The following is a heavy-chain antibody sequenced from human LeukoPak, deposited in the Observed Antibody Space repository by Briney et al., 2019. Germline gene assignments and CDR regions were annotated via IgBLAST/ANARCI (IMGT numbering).Heavy chain of an antibody. CDR2: IYPRDGST. CDR1: GYIFTSHY. V-gene: IGHV1-46*01. CDR3: ARDQEGFDY. J-gene: IGHJ4*02. Sequence: ASVKVSCKASGYIFTSHYMHWVRQAPGQGLEWMGMIYPRDGSTSYAQKFQGRVTVTRDTSTSTVHMELSGLRSEDTAVYYCARDQEGFDYWGQGTLVTVSS.